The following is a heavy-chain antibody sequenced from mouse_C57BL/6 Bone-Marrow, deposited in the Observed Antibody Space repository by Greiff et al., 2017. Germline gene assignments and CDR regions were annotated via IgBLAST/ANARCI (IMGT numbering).Heavy chain of an antibody. Sequence: QVQLQQPGPELVKPGASVKLSCKASGYTFTSYGIHWVKQRPGQGLEWIGRIYPSSGGTKYNEKFKSKATLTVDTPSSTAYMELRSLTSEDSAVYYCARRLVHYWGHGTPVKGSP. CDR1: GYTFTSYG. V-gene: IGHV1-72*01. CDR2: IYPSSGGT. D-gene: IGHD2-2*01. CDR3: ARRLVHY. J-gene: IGHJ2*01.